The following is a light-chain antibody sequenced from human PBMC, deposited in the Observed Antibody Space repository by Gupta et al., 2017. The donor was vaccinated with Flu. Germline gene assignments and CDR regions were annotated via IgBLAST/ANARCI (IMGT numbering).Light chain of an antibody. CDR3: RQRKHWGVT. J-gene: IGKJ1*01. V-gene: IGKV2-30*01. CDR2: KGS. CDR1: QSLVYSDGKTY. Sequence: DAVMTQSPLSLPVTLGQPASISCRSSQSLVYSDGKTYLNWFQQRPGQSPRLLIYKGSNRDSGVPDRFSGSGSGTDFTLKISRVEAEDVGVYYCRQRKHWGVTFGQGTKVEIK.